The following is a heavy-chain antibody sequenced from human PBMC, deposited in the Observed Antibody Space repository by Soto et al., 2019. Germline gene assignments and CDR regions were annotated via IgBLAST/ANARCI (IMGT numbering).Heavy chain of an antibody. D-gene: IGHD6-19*01. CDR2: IYYSGST. Sequence: SETLSLTCTVPGGSISSYYWSWIRQPPGKGLEWIGYIYYSGSTNYNPSLKSRVTISVDTSKNQFSLKLSSVTAADTAVYYCARGRVAVAGTAFDYWGQGTLVTVSS. CDR1: GGSISSYY. V-gene: IGHV4-59*01. J-gene: IGHJ4*02. CDR3: ARGRVAVAGTAFDY.